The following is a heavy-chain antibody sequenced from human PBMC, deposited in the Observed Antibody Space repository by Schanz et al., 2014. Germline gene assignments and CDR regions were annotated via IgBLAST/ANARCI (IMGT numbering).Heavy chain of an antibody. CDR3: ARLGSPHCATSDCHHDWFGP. CDR1: GGSISSFY. D-gene: IGHD1-26*01. CDR2: IYYSGST. Sequence: QVQLQESGPGLVKPSETLSLTCTVSGGSISSFYWSWIRQPPGKGLEWIANIYYSGSTNYNPSLKSRVTISADTSKNQFSLKMRSVTAADTAVYYCARLGSPHCATSDCHHDWFGPWGQGTLVTVSS. J-gene: IGHJ5*02. V-gene: IGHV4-59*01.